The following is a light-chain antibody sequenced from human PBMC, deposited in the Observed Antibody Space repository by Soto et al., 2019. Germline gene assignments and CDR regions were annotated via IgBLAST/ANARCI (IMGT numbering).Light chain of an antibody. CDR2: ATS. V-gene: IGKV1-39*01. CDR3: RQSYSIPPA. CDR1: QNISSY. J-gene: IGKJ1*01. Sequence: DIHMTQSPSSLSAFVGDRVTITCRASQNISSYLNWYQQNPGKAPKLLIYATSTLQSGVPSRFSGSGSGTDFTLTISSLQPEDFATYYCRQSYSIPPAFGQGTKVEIK.